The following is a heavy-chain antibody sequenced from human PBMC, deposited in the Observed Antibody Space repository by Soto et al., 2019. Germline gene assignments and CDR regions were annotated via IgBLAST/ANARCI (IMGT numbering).Heavy chain of an antibody. CDR1: GYTFTSYG. J-gene: IGHJ6*02. V-gene: IGHV1-18*01. CDR2: ISAYNGNT. Sequence: QVQLVQSGAEVKKPGASVKVSCKASGYTFTSYGISWVRQAPGQGLEWMGWISAYNGNTNYAQKLQGRVTMTTDTSTSTAYMELRSLRSDDTAVYYCARDDYYDSSGYYTHHYYYYGMDVWGQGTTVTVSS. D-gene: IGHD3-22*01. CDR3: ARDDYYDSSGYYTHHYYYYGMDV.